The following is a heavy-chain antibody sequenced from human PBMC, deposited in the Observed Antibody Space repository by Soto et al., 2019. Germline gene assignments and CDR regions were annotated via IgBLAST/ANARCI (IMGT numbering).Heavy chain of an antibody. J-gene: IGHJ6*02. Sequence: SETLSLTCTVSGGSISGSGYYWGWVRQPPGKRLEWIGSIYYSGSTYYNPSLKSRVTMSVDTSKNQFSLKLTSLTAADTAVYYCGRQAEAYYYYLAMDVWGQGTTVTVSS. CDR2: IYYSGST. D-gene: IGHD6-25*01. CDR1: GGSISGSGYY. CDR3: GRQAEAYYYYLAMDV. V-gene: IGHV4-39*01.